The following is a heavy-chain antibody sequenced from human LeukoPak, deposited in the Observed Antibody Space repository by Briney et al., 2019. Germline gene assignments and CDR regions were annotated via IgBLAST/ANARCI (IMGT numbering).Heavy chain of an antibody. CDR1: GFTFSSYG. J-gene: IGHJ4*02. V-gene: IGHV3-30*02. CDR3: AKAGSGWLHRHFDY. D-gene: IGHD6-19*01. CDR2: IRYDGSNK. Sequence: GGSLRLSCAASGFTFSSYGMHWVRQAPGKGLEWVAFIRYDGSNKYYADSVKGRFTISRDNSKNTLYLQMNSLRAEDTAVYYCAKAGSGWLHRHFDYWGQGTLVTVSS.